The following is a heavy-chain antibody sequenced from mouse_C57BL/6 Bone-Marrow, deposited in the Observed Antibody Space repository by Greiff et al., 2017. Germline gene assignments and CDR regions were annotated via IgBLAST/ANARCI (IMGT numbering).Heavy chain of an antibody. Sequence: QVQLQQPGAELVKPGASVKMSCQASGYTFPSYWLTWVKQRPGQGLEWIGDIYPGSGSTNYNEKFKSKATLTVDTSSSTAYMQLSSLTSEDSAVYYCAMGGFDYWGQGTTLTVSS. CDR2: IYPGSGST. V-gene: IGHV1-55*01. CDR1: GYTFPSYW. CDR3: AMGGFDY. J-gene: IGHJ2*01.